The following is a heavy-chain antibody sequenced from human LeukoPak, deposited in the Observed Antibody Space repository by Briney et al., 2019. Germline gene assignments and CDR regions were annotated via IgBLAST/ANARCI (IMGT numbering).Heavy chain of an antibody. D-gene: IGHD6-13*01. Sequence: SETLSLTCAVYGGSFSGYYWSWIRQPPGKGLEWIGEINHSGSTNYNPSLKSRVTISVDTSKNQFSLKLSSVTAADTAVYYCARTGIAAAATDDAFDIWGQGTMVTVSS. CDR1: GGSFSGYY. CDR3: ARTGIAAAATDDAFDI. J-gene: IGHJ3*02. CDR2: INHSGST. V-gene: IGHV4-34*01.